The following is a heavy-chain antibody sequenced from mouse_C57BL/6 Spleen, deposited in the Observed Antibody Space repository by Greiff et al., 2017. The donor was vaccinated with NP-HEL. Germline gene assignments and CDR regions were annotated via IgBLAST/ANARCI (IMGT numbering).Heavy chain of an antibody. Sequence: QVQLQQSGAELVKPGASVKLSCKASGYTFTEYTIHWVKQRSGQGLEWIGWFYPGSGSIKYNEKFKDKATLTADKSSSTVYMELSRLTSEDSAVYFCARHEKESYYSNYPAWFAYWGQGTLVTVSA. V-gene: IGHV1-62-2*01. CDR2: FYPGSGSI. CDR3: ARHEKESYYSNYPAWFAY. D-gene: IGHD2-5*01. CDR1: GYTFTEYT. J-gene: IGHJ3*01.